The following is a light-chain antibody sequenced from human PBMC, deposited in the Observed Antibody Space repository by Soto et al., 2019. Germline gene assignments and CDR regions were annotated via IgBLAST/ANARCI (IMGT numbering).Light chain of an antibody. Sequence: QSVLTQPPSVSAAPGQKVTISCSGSSSNIGNNHVSWYQQVARTTPKLLIYDNIKRPSGIPDRFSGSKSGTSATLDITGLQAGDEADFYCGTWDDSLYEWVFAGGTKLTVL. CDR1: SSNIGNNH. CDR2: DNI. J-gene: IGLJ3*02. CDR3: GTWDDSLYEWV. V-gene: IGLV1-51*01.